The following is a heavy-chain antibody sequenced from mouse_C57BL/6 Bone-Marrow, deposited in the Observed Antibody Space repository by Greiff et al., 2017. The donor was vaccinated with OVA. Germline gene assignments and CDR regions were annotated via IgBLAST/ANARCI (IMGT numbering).Heavy chain of an antibody. J-gene: IGHJ4*01. D-gene: IGHD1-1*01. V-gene: IGHV3-6*01. CDR2: ISYDGSN. CDR1: GYSITSGYY. CDR3: ARERNYYGSST. Sequence: EVKLQESGPGLVKPSQSLSLTCSVTGYSITSGYYWNWIRQFPGNKLEWMGYISYDGSNNYNPSLKNRISITRDTSKNQFFLKLNSVTTEDTATYYCARERNYYGSSTWGQGTSVTVSS.